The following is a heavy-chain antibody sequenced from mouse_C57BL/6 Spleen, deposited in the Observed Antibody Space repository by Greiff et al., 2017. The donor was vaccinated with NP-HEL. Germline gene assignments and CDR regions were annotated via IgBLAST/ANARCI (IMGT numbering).Heavy chain of an antibody. J-gene: IGHJ4*01. V-gene: IGHV1-52*01. CDR3: ARSVGKYYYAMDY. CDR1: GYTFTSYW. D-gene: IGHD4-1*01. Sequence: VQLQQPGAELVRPGSSVKLSCKASGYTFTSYWMHWVKQRPIQGLEWIGNIDPSDGDTNYNQKFKGKATLTVDKSSSTAYMQLSSLITEDSAVDYWARSVGKYYYAMDYWGQGTSVTVSS. CDR2: IDPSDGDT.